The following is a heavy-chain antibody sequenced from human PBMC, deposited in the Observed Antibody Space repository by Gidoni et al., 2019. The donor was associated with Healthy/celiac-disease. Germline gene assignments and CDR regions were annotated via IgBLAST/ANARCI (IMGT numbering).Heavy chain of an antibody. D-gene: IGHD6-6*01. CDR1: GGTFSSYA. V-gene: IGHV1-69*06. Sequence: QVQLVQSGAAVKKPGSSVKVSCKASGGTFSSYAISWVRQAPGQGLEWMGGILPIFGTANYAQKFQGRVTITADKSTSTAYMELSSLRSEDTAVYYCARWEGRGPYSSSGFDYWGQGTLVTVSS. CDR3: ARWEGRGPYSSSGFDY. CDR2: ILPIFGTA. J-gene: IGHJ4*02.